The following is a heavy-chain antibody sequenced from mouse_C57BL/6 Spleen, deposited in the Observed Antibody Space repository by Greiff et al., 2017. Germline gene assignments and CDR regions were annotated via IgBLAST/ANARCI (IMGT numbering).Heavy chain of an antibody. V-gene: IGHV5-2*03. J-gene: IGHJ4*01. CDR2: INSDGGST. Sequence: EVKVEESGGGLVQPGESLKLSCESNEYEFPSHDMSWVRKTPEKRLELVAAINSDGGSTYYPDTMERRFIISRDNTKKTLYLQMSSLRSEDTALYYCARGLGRGDAMDYWGQGTSVTVSS. CDR3: ARGLGRGDAMDY. CDR1: EYEFPSHD. D-gene: IGHD4-1*01.